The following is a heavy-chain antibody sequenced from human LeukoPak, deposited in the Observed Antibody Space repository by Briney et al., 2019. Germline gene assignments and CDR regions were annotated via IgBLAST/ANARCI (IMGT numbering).Heavy chain of an antibody. V-gene: IGHV3-7*03. CDR3: AAQGTQWLPRNWFDP. J-gene: IGHJ5*02. Sequence: GGSLRLSCAASGFTFNSYWMNWVRQAPGKGLEWVANIKEDGSEKYYVDSVKGRFTISRDNSKNTLYLQMNSLRAEDTAVYYCAAQGTQWLPRNWFDPWGQGTLVTVSS. CDR2: IKEDGSEK. D-gene: IGHD6-19*01. CDR1: GFTFNSYW.